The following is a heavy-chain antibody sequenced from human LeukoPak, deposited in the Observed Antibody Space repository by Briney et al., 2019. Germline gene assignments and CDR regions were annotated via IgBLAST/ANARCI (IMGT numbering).Heavy chain of an antibody. CDR1: GFTFSNYW. CDR3: ARDFDDILTGYYYFDY. CDR2: INSDGSST. J-gene: IGHJ4*02. D-gene: IGHD3-9*01. V-gene: IGHV3-74*01. Sequence: GGSLRLSCAASGFTFSNYWMDWVRQAPGKGLVWVSRINSDGSSTSYADSVKGRFTISRDNAKNTLYLQMNSLRAEDTAVYYCARDFDDILTGYYYFDYWGQGTLVTVSS.